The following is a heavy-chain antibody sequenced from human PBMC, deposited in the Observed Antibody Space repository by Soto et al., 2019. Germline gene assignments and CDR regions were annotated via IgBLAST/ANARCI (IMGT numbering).Heavy chain of an antibody. V-gene: IGHV3-53*01. Sequence: PVGSLRLSCAASGFTVSSNYMSWVRQAPGKGLEWVSVIYRGGSTYYADSVKGRFTISRDNSKNPLYLQMNSLRAEDTAVYYCARDRGYSYGLAFDYWGQGSLVTVSS. J-gene: IGHJ4*02. CDR1: GFTVSSNY. CDR2: IYRGGST. CDR3: ARDRGYSYGLAFDY. D-gene: IGHD5-18*01.